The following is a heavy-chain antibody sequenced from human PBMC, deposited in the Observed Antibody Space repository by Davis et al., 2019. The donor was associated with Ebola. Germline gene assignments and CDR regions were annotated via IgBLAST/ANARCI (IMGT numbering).Heavy chain of an antibody. D-gene: IGHD2-21*01. CDR2: IYYNGST. V-gene: IGHV4-59*01. J-gene: IGHJ4*02. CDR1: GGSISPYY. Sequence: PGGSLRLSCTVSGGSISPYYWNWIRQPPGKGLEWIGHIYYNGSTKYNPSLKSRLTISADTSKNQFSLNLSSVTAADTAVYFCSRFGEGAYWGQGTLVTVSS. CDR3: SRFGEGAY.